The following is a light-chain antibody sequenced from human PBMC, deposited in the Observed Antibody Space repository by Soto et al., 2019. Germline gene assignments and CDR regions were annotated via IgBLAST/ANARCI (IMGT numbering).Light chain of an antibody. CDR2: DAS. J-gene: IGKJ1*01. CDR3: HQYKTYST. V-gene: IGKV1-5*01. CDR1: QSLNNR. Sequence: DIQLTQSPSTLSASVGDRVTITCRASQSLNNRLAWYQQKPGKAPKLLIYDASTLESGVSSRFSGTGSGTEWILTITGLQADDLATYFCHQYKTYSTFGQGTKVEIK.